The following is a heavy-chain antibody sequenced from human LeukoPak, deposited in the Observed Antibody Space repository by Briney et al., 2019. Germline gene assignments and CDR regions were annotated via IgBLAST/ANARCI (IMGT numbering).Heavy chain of an antibody. CDR3: ARGYRSIAAVRVNNWFDP. CDR1: GGSFSGHY. V-gene: IGHV4-34*01. J-gene: IGHJ5*02. D-gene: IGHD6-13*01. CDR2: INHSGST. Sequence: SETLSLTCAVYGGSFSGHYWSWIRQPPGKGLEWIGEINHSGSTNYNPSLKSRVTISVDTSKNQFSLKLSSVTAADTAVYYCARGYRSIAAVRVNNWFDPWGQGTLVTVSS.